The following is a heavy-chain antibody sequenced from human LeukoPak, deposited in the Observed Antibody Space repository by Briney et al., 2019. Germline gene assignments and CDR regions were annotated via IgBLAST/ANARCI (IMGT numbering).Heavy chain of an antibody. Sequence: GSLRLSCAASGSTFSSYWMSWVRQAPGKGLEWVSYISSSGSTIYYADSVKGRFTISRDNAKNSLYLQMNSLRAEDTAVYYCAELGITMIGGVWGKGTTVTISS. V-gene: IGHV3-48*04. CDR2: ISSSGSTI. D-gene: IGHD3-10*02. CDR3: AELGITMIGGV. CDR1: GSTFSSYW. J-gene: IGHJ6*04.